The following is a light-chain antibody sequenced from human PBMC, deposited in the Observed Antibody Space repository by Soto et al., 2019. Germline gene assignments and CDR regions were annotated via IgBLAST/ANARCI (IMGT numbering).Light chain of an antibody. J-gene: IGKJ1*01. CDR2: AAS. V-gene: IGKV1-39*01. CDR1: QSISSY. Sequence: DIQMTQAQSSLFASVGDRVTITCRASQSISSYLNWYQQKPGKAPKLLIYAASSLQSGVPSRFSGSGSGTDFTLTISRLEPEDFAVYYCQQYGSSGTLGQGTKVDIK. CDR3: QQYGSSGT.